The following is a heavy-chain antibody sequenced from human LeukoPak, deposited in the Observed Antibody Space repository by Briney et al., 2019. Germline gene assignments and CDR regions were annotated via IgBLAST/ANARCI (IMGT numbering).Heavy chain of an antibody. J-gene: IGHJ4*02. D-gene: IGHD3-10*01. CDR3: ATSRPFYGSGTYYFDN. Sequence: SETLSLTCTVSGGSISSSRYYWGWISQPPGKGLEWIGSIYYSGGTYYNPSLKSRVTISVDTSKNQFSLKLSSVTAADTAVYYCATSRPFYGSGTYYFDNWGQGTLVTVSS. V-gene: IGHV4-39*01. CDR2: IYYSGGT. CDR1: GGSISSSRYY.